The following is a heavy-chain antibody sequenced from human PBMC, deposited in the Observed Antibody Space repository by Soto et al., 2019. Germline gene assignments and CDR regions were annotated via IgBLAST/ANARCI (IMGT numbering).Heavy chain of an antibody. CDR2: IIPIFGTA. Sequence: SVKVSCRASGGTFSSYAISWVREAPVQGLEWMGGIIPIFGTANYAQKFQGRVTITADESTSTAYMELSSLRSEDTAVYYCARVKRITMIATSSGYYYGMDVWGQGTTVTVSS. V-gene: IGHV1-69*13. CDR3: ARVKRITMIATSSGYYYGMDV. CDR1: GGTFSSYA. D-gene: IGHD3-22*01. J-gene: IGHJ6*02.